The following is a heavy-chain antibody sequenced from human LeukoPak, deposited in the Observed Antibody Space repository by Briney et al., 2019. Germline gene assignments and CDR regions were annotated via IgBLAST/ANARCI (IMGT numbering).Heavy chain of an antibody. CDR3: ARVGYTDTWYSSPPFDY. D-gene: IGHD2-15*01. CDR1: GFTFSSYA. CDR2: IYSGGST. V-gene: IGHV3-66*01. J-gene: IGHJ4*02. Sequence: GGSLRLSCAASGFTFSSYAMSWVRQASGKGLEWVSVIYSGGSTYYADSVKGRFTISRDNSKNILYLQMNSLRAEDTALYYCARVGYTDTWYSSPPFDYWGQGTLVTVSS.